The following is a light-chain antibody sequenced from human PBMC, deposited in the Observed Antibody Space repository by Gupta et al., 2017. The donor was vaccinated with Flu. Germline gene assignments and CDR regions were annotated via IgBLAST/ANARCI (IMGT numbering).Light chain of an antibody. CDR3: QQSYSTALT. J-gene: IGKJ4*01. CDR2: AAF. Sequence: GGRGNITLRASQSISSYLNWYQQKPGKGPKFLIHAAFSLQIGVRSRFSGSGSGTDFTLTISSLQPEDFATYYCQQSYSTALTFGGGTKVEIK. V-gene: IGKV1-39*01. CDR1: QSISSY.